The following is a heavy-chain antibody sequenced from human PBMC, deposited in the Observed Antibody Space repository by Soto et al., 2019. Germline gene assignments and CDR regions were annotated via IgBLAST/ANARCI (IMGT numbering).Heavy chain of an antibody. CDR2: ISNRGGST. CDR1: GVIFSSYA. Sequence: EVQLLESGGGLVQPGGSLRLSCAASGVIFSSYAMSWVRQAPGKGLEWVSGISNRGGSTSYADSVKGRFTISRDNFKNTLYMPINSLRAEDTAVYYCAKSPMVYVIQLDYWGQGTLVTVSS. V-gene: IGHV3-23*01. J-gene: IGHJ4*02. CDR3: AKSPMVYVIQLDY. D-gene: IGHD2-8*01.